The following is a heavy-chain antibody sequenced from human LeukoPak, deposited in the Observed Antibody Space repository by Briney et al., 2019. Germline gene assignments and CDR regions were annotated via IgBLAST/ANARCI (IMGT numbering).Heavy chain of an antibody. J-gene: IGHJ5*02. V-gene: IGHV1-18*01. CDR1: GYTFTSYG. Sequence: ASVKVSCKASGYTFTSYGISWVRQAPGQGLEWMGWISAYNGNTNYAQKLQGRVTMTRDTSISTAYMELSSLRSDDTAVYYCARVPHITMIEGWFDPWGQGTLVTVSS. D-gene: IGHD3-22*01. CDR3: ARVPHITMIEGWFDP. CDR2: ISAYNGNT.